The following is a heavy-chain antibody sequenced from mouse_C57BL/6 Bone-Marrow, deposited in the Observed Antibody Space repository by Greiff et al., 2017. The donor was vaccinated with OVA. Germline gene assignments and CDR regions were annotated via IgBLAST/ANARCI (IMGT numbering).Heavy chain of an antibody. Sequence: QVQLQQSGAELARPGASVKLSCKASGYTFTSYGISWVKQRTGQGLEWIGRIDPNSGGTKYNEKFKSKATLTVDKPSSTAYMQLSSLTSEDSAVYYCARERGNYDAMDYWGQGTSVTVSS. CDR1: GYTFTSYG. J-gene: IGHJ4*01. V-gene: IGHV1-72*01. D-gene: IGHD2-1*01. CDR2: IDPNSGGT. CDR3: ARERGNYDAMDY.